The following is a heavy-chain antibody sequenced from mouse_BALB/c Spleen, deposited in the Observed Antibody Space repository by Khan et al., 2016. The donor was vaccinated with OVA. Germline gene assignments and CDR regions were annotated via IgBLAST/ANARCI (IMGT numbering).Heavy chain of an antibody. CDR1: GYTFTSYT. D-gene: IGHD3-1*01. Sequence: QVQLQQPGAELARPGASVKISCKASGYTFTSYTMHWVKQRPGQGPEWIGYINPSSGYTNYNQNFKDKATLTADKSSSTAYMQLGSLTSEDSAVYYWASRQVGHNFDYWGQGTTLTVSS. V-gene: IGHV1-4*01. CDR2: INPSSGYT. J-gene: IGHJ2*01. CDR3: ASRQVGHNFDY.